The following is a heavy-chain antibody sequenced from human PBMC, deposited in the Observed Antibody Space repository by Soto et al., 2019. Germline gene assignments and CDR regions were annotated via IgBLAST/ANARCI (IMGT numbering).Heavy chain of an antibody. V-gene: IGHV1-69*06. CDR3: ARGVVFARKHYMDV. CDR2: IIPIFGTA. D-gene: IGHD2-2*01. Sequence: GASVKVSCKACGGTFSSYASSWVRQAPGQGLEWMGGIIPIFGTANYAQKFQGRVTITADKSTSTAYMELSSLRSEDTAVYYCARGVVFARKHYMDVWGQGTLVTVSS. CDR1: GGTFSSYA. J-gene: IGHJ6*02.